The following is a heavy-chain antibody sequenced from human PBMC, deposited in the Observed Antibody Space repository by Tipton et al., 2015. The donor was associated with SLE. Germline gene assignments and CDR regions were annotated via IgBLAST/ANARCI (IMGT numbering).Heavy chain of an antibody. Sequence: QSGAEVKKPGSSVKVSCKASGGTFSSYTISWVRQAPGQGLEWMGRIIPILGIANYAQKFQGRVTITADKSTSTAYMELRSLRSDDTAVYYCARKQWLPGAFDIWGQGTMVTVSS. V-gene: IGHV1-69*02. J-gene: IGHJ3*02. D-gene: IGHD6-19*01. CDR1: GGTFSSYT. CDR3: ARKQWLPGAFDI. CDR2: IIPILGIA.